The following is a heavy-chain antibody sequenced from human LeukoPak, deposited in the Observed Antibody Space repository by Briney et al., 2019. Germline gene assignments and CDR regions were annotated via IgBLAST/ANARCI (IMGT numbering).Heavy chain of an antibody. CDR3: AKDRNSGYDFLDAFDI. V-gene: IGHV3-23*01. CDR1: GFTFSSYA. J-gene: IGHJ3*02. Sequence: PGGSLRLSCAASGFTFSSYAMSWVRQAPGKGLEWVSAISGSGGGTYYADSVKGRFTISRDNSKNTLYLQMNSLRAEDTAVYYCAKDRNSGYDFLDAFDIWGQGTMVTVSS. CDR2: ISGSGGGT. D-gene: IGHD5-12*01.